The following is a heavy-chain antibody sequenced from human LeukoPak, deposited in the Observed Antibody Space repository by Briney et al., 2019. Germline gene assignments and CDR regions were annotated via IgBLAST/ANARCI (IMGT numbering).Heavy chain of an antibody. D-gene: IGHD3-10*01. V-gene: IGHV3-23*01. Sequence: GGSLRLSCAASGFTFSSYTMGWVRQAPGKGLEWVLSISVSGGSTYYADSVKGRFTISRDSSKSTLYLQMNSLRADDTAVYYCASYGGYYYGSGKTPSVVDYWGQGTLVTVSS. CDR3: ASYGGYYYGSGKTPSVVDY. J-gene: IGHJ4*02. CDR2: ISVSGGST. CDR1: GFTFSSYT.